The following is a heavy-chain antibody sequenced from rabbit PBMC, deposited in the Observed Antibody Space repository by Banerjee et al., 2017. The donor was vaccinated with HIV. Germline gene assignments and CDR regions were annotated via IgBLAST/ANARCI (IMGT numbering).Heavy chain of an antibody. CDR3: ARGGGGNNGYINL. V-gene: IGHV1S45*01. Sequence: QEQLVESGGGLVQPEGSLTLTCTASGFSFSSSYYMCWVRQAPGKGLEWIGCIATGSSSTYYASWAKGRFTISKTSSTTVTLKMTSLTAADTATYFCARGGGGNNGYINLWGQGTLVTVS. CDR2: IATGSSST. CDR1: GFSFSSSYY. J-gene: IGHJ4*01. D-gene: IGHD1-1*01.